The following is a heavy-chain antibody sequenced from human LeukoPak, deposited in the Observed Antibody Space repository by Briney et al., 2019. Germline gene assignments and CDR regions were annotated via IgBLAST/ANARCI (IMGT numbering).Heavy chain of an antibody. V-gene: IGHV3-53*05. J-gene: IGHJ5*01. Sequence: PGGSLRLSCAASGFTVSSNYMSWVRQAPGKGLEWVSVIYSGGSTYYADSVKGRFTISRDNSKNTAYLQINSLRGEDTAVYYCAKRSDVVTSIPDSWGQGTLVTVSS. CDR1: GFTVSSNY. CDR3: AKRSDVVTSIPDS. D-gene: IGHD2-21*02. CDR2: IYSGGST.